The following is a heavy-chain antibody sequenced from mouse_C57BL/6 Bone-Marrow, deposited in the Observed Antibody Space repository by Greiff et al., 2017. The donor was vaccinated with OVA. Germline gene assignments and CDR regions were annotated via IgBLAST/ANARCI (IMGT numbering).Heavy chain of an antibody. Sequence: EVQVVESGGDLVKPGGSLKLSCAASGFTFSSYGMSWVRQTPDKRLEWVATISSGGSYTYYPDSVKGRFTISRDNAKNTLYLQMSSLKSEDTAMYYCARHPTYYGSSYDYFDYWGQGTTLTVSS. V-gene: IGHV5-6*01. J-gene: IGHJ2*01. CDR1: GFTFSSYG. CDR2: ISSGGSYT. D-gene: IGHD1-1*01. CDR3: ARHPTYYGSSYDYFDY.